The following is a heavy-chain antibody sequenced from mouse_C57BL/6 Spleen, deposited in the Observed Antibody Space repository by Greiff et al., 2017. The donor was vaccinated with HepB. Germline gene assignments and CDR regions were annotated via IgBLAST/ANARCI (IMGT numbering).Heavy chain of an antibody. CDR3: ARLYDYVYFDY. J-gene: IGHJ2*01. Sequence: EVMLVESGGGLVKPGGSLKLSCAASGFTFSSYAMSWVRQTPEKRLEWVATISDGGSYTYYPDNVKGRFTISRDNAKNNLYLQMSHLKSEDTAMYYCARLYDYVYFDYWGQGTTLTVSS. CDR1: GFTFSSYA. V-gene: IGHV5-4*03. CDR2: ISDGGSYT. D-gene: IGHD2-4*01.